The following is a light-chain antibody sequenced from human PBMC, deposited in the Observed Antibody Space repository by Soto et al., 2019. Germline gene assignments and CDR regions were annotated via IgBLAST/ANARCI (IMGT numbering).Light chain of an antibody. J-gene: IGKJ2*01. CDR1: QSISSW. V-gene: IGKV1-5*01. CDR2: DAS. Sequence: DIQMTQSPSTLSASVGDRVTITCRASQSISSWLAWYQQKPGKAPKLLIYDASSLESGVPSRFSGSGYGTEFTLTISSLQPDDFATYYCQKYNSYSTFGQGTKLEIK. CDR3: QKYNSYST.